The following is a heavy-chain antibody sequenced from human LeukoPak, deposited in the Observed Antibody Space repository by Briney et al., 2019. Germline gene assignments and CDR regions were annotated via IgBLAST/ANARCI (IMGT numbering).Heavy chain of an antibody. D-gene: IGHD1-26*01. CDR3: ARHGYWGGSYSFMLKYNWFDP. CDR1: GFIFSNYG. V-gene: IGHV4-34*01. J-gene: IGHJ5*02. CDR2: INHSGST. Sequence: GSLRLSCAASGFIFSNYGMTWIRQPPGKGLEWIGEINHSGSTNYNPSLKSRVTISVDTSKNQFSLKLSSVTAADTAVYYCARHGYWGGSYSFMLKYNWFDPWGQGTLVTVSS.